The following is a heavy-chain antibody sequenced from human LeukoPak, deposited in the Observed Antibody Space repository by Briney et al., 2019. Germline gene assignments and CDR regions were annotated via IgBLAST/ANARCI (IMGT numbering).Heavy chain of an antibody. CDR2: ISSSSSYI. D-gene: IGHD5-24*01. Sequence: PGGSLRLSCAASGFTFSSYSMNWVRQARGKGLEWVSSISSSSSYIYYADSVKGRFTISRDNAKNSLYLQMNSLRAEDTAVYYCARDSRDGYNAWGQGTLVTVSS. V-gene: IGHV3-21*01. J-gene: IGHJ4*02. CDR1: GFTFSSYS. CDR3: ARDSRDGYNA.